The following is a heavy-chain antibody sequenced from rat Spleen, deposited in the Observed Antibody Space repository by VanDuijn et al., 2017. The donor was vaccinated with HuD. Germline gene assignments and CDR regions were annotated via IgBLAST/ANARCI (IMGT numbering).Heavy chain of an antibody. CDR2: ISTSGDYT. V-gene: IGHV5-31*01. D-gene: IGHD1-11*01. CDR1: GFTFNNYW. CDR3: ARPYGGSLSYFDY. Sequence: EVQLVESGGGLVQPGRSLKLSCVASGFTFNNYWMTWIRQAPGKGLEWVATISTSGDYTYYRDSVKGRFTISRDNAKSTLYLQVDSLRSEDTAIYYCARPYGGSLSYFDYWGQGVMVTVSS. J-gene: IGHJ2*01.